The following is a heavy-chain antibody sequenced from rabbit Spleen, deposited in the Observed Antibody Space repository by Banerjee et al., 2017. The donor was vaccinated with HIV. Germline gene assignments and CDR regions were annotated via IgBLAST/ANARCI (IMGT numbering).Heavy chain of an antibody. V-gene: IGHV1S40*01. CDR3: ARNANGGWDL. D-gene: IGHD4-1*01. CDR2: IYIGGGST. CDR1: GFSFSSIYY. J-gene: IGHJ4*01. Sequence: QSLEESGGDLVKPGTSLTLTCTASGFSFSSIYYMCWVRQAPGKGLELIACIYIGGGSTWYASWVNGRFTISRTTTTVDLKMTSLTASDTATYFCARNANGGWDLWGPGTLVTVS.